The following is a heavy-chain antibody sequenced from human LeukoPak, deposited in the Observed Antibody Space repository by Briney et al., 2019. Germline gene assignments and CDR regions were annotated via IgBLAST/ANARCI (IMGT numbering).Heavy chain of an antibody. D-gene: IGHD3-10*01. Sequence: PGGSLRLSCAASGFTFSSYSMNWVRQAPGKGLEWVSSTSSSSSYIYYADSVKGRFTISRDNAKNSLYLQMNSLRAEDTAVYYCARNHYGSGSYSWFDPWGQGTLVTVSS. CDR3: ARNHYGSGSYSWFDP. J-gene: IGHJ5*02. V-gene: IGHV3-21*01. CDR2: TSSSSSYI. CDR1: GFTFSSYS.